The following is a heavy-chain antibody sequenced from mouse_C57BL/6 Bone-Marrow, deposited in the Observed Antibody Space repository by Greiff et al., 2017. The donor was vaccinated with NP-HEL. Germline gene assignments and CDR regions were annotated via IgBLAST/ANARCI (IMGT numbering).Heavy chain of an antibody. D-gene: IGHD2-10*02. CDR1: GFSLTSYG. V-gene: IGHV2-6*01. Sequence: VMLVESGPGLVAPSQSLSITCTVSGFSLTSYGVDWVRQSPGKGLEWLGVIWGVGSTNYNSALKSRLSISKDNSKSQVFLKMNSLQTDDTAMYYCASGYGNYGFAYWGQGTLVTVSA. J-gene: IGHJ3*01. CDR3: ASGYGNYGFAY. CDR2: IWGVGST.